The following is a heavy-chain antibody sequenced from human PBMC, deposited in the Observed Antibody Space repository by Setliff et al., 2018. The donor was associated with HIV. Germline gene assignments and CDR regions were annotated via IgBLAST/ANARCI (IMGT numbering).Heavy chain of an antibody. CDR2: ISAHNGNT. V-gene: IGHV1-18*01. J-gene: IGHJ6*03. CDR3: ASPNRETSGGFYYYYMDV. Sequence: ASVKVSCKASGYTFTSYAFNWVRQAPGQGLEWMGWISAHNGNTNYAQKFQGRVTMTTDTSTSTAYMELRSLRSDDTAVYYCASPNRETSGGFYYYYMDVWGKGTTVTVSS. D-gene: IGHD1-26*01. CDR1: GYTFTSYA.